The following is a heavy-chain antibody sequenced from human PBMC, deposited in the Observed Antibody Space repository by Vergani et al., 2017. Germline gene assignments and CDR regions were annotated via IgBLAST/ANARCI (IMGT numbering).Heavy chain of an antibody. CDR2: ISRSGFNT. J-gene: IGHJ4*02. CDR1: GLTLSSYG. V-gene: IGHV3-NL1*01. CDR3: AKDVLGDSSDLDS. D-gene: IGHD3-22*01. Sequence: QVQLVESGGGVVQPGGSMRLSCSASGLTLSSYGVHWVRQAPGRGLEWVSTISRSGFNTYYADSVKGRFTVSRDNSKNTLFLQMNSLRAGDTAVYYCAKDVLGDSSDLDSWGPGTLVTVSS.